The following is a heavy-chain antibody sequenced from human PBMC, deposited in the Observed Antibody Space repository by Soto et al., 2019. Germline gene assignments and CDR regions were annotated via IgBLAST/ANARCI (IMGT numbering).Heavy chain of an antibody. V-gene: IGHV4-59*01. CDR2: VYYSGST. CDR1: GGSISSDY. J-gene: IGHJ4*02. D-gene: IGHD6-13*01. CDR3: AREYTSSWYYFDY. Sequence: SETLSLTCTVSGGSISSDYWSWIRQPPGKGLEWIGYVYYSGSTNYNPSLKSRVTISVHTSKNQFSLKLSSVTAADTAVYYCAREYTSSWYYFDYWGQGTLVTVS.